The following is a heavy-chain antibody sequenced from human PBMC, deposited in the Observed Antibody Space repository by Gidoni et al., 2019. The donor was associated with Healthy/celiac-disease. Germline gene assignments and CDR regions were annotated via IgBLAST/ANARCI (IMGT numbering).Heavy chain of an antibody. CDR1: GFTFSRYW. CDR3: ARAAGRVAVASDY. CDR2: IKQDGSEK. V-gene: IGHV3-7*01. Sequence: EVQLVESGGGLVQPGGSLRLSCAASGFTFSRYWMSWVRQAPGKGLEWVANIKQDGSEKYYVDSVKGRFTISRDNAKNSLYLQMNSLRAEDTAVYYCARAAGRVAVASDYWGQGTLVTVSS. D-gene: IGHD6-19*01. J-gene: IGHJ4*02.